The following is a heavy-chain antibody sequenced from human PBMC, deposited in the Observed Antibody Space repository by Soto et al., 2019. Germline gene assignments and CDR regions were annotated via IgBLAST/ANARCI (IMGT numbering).Heavy chain of an antibody. J-gene: IGHJ6*02. CDR3: ARSRGSGGYYYYYGMDV. CDR2: INPSGGST. CDR1: GYTFTSYY. V-gene: IGHV1-46*01. Sequence: QVQLVQSGAEVKKPGASVKVSCKASGYTFTSYYMHWVRQAPGQGLEWMGIINPSGGSTSYAQKFQCRVTMTRDTSTSTVYMELISLRSEDTAVYYCARSRGSGGYYYYYGMDVWGQGTTVTVSS. D-gene: IGHD5-12*01.